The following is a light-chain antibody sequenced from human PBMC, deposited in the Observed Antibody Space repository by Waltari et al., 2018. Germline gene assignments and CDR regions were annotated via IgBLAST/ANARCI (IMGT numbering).Light chain of an antibody. V-gene: IGLV2-8*01. Sequence: QFSLTQPPSASGSPGQSVTISRTGPILAVRGYNVAAWYQHHPGQAPKLTIYEVTRRPSGVPDRFTGSKSGETASLTVSGLQAEDEADYYCSSYADNNILIFGGGTKLTVL. CDR1: ILAVRGYNV. CDR2: EVT. J-gene: IGLJ2*01. CDR3: SSYADNNILI.